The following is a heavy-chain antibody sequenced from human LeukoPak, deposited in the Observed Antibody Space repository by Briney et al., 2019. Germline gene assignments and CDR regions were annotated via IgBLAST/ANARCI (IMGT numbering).Heavy chain of an antibody. J-gene: IGHJ6*02. CDR2: SYPGDSDT. CDR1: GYSFTSYW. V-gene: IGHV5-51*01. Sequence: GESLKISCKGSGYSFTSYWIGWVRQMPGKGLEWMGISYPGDSDTRYSPSFQGQVTISADKSISTAYLQWSSLKASDTAMYYCARRSSRYYYDGSNYGMDVWGQGTTVTVSS. CDR3: ARRSSRYYYDGSNYGMDV. D-gene: IGHD3-22*01.